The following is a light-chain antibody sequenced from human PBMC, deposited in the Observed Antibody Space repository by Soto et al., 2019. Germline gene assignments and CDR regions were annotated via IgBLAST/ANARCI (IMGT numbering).Light chain of an antibody. CDR3: QHYGKLPST. Sequence: GESVTLGGRASQSVSNNLAWYQQKSGQSPRLLIYGASTRATGIPARFSGSGSGTDFTLSVSCLEPEDFVVYYWQHYGKLPSTFGQGTRLEIK. J-gene: IGKJ5*01. CDR2: GAS. V-gene: IGKV3D-15*02. CDR1: QSVSNN.